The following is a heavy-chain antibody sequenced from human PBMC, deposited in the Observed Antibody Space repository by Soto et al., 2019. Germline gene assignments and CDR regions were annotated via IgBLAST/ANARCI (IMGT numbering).Heavy chain of an antibody. CDR1: GFTFSSYW. J-gene: IGHJ4*02. Sequence: GVSLRLSCAASGFTFSSYWMSWVRQAPGKGLEWVANIKQDGSEKYYVDSVKGRFTISRDNAKNSLYLQMNSLRAEDTAVYYCARSVDYYGSGSHDYWGQGTLVTVSS. V-gene: IGHV3-7*01. CDR2: IKQDGSEK. D-gene: IGHD3-10*01. CDR3: ARSVDYYGSGSHDY.